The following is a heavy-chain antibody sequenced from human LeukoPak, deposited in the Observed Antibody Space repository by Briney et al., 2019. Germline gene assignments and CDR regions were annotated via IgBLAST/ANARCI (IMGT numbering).Heavy chain of an antibody. CDR3: ARDRDYGDSWGNFNYYYYMDV. V-gene: IGHV3-21*01. CDR1: GFTFSSYS. Sequence: PGGSLRLSCAASGFTFSSYSMNWVRQAPGKGLEWVSSISSSSYIYYADSVKGRFTISRDNAKNSLYLQMNSLRAEDTAVYYCARDRDYGDSWGNFNYYYYMDVWGKGTTVTVSS. J-gene: IGHJ6*03. CDR2: ISSSSYI. D-gene: IGHD4-17*01.